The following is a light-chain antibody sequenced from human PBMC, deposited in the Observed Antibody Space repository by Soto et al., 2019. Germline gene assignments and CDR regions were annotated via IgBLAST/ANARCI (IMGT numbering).Light chain of an antibody. CDR3: QQYGSSPWT. J-gene: IGKJ1*01. Sequence: ETVLTQSPGTLSLSPGERATLSCRASQTIRSNYFSWYRQTPGHAPRLLIYGASNRATGIAEMISGSGAGTYFILIISRLEPEDVALYYCQQYGSSPWTFGQGTKVEIK. CDR1: QTIRSNY. V-gene: IGKV3-20*01. CDR2: GAS.